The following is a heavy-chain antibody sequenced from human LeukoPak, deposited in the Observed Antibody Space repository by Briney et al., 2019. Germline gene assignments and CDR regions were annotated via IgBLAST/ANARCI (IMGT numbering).Heavy chain of an antibody. J-gene: IGHJ4*02. CDR2: INPKSGGT. CDR3: ARSPHILTGENFDF. Sequence: ASVKVSCTASGYSFSDYYIHWLRQAPGQGLEWMGWINPKSGGTNYAQNFQGRVTMTRDTSSTTVYMELSRLRSDDTAVFYCARSPHILTGENFDFWGQGTLVTVSS. V-gene: IGHV1-2*02. CDR1: GYSFSDYY. D-gene: IGHD3-9*01.